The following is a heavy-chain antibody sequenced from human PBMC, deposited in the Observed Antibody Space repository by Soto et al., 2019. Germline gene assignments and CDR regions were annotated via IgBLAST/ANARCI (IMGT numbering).Heavy chain of an antibody. D-gene: IGHD3-3*01. CDR3: ARDRRFLEWPMKFDP. CDR2: ISAYNGNA. CDR1: GYTFTSYG. J-gene: IGHJ5*02. V-gene: IGHV1-18*01. Sequence: GASVKVSCKASGYTFTSYGISWVRQAPGQGLEWMGWISAYNGNANYAQKLQGRVTMTTDTSTSTAYMELRSLRSDDTAVYYCARDRRFLEWPMKFDPWGQGTLVTVSS.